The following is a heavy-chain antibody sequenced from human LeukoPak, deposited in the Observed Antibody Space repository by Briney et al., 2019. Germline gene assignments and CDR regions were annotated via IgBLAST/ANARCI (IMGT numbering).Heavy chain of an antibody. CDR2: FSYSGST. D-gene: IGHD3-10*01. CDR3: ARWNTMVRGVYPTYYYYYYMDV. Sequence: PSETLSLTCTVSGGSINSSNYYWGWIRQPPGKGLEWIGSFSYSGSTYYKPSLKSRVTISVDTSKTQFSLKLRSVTAADTAVYYCARWNTMVRGVYPTYYYYYYMDVWGKGTTVTISS. V-gene: IGHV4-39*07. J-gene: IGHJ6*03. CDR1: GGSINSSNYY.